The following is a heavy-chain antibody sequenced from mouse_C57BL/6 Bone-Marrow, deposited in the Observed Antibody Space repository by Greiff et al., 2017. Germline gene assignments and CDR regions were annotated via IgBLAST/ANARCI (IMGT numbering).Heavy chain of an antibody. CDR3: ARYWYYGSSYDYAMDY. CDR2: IHPNSGST. CDR1: GYTFTSYW. V-gene: IGHV1-64*01. D-gene: IGHD1-1*01. Sequence: QVQLKQPGAELVKPGASVKLSCKASGYTFTSYWMHWVKQRPGQGLEWIGMIHPNSGSTNYNEKFKSKATLTVDKSSSTAYMQLSSLTSEDSAVYYCARYWYYGSSYDYAMDYWGQGTSVTVSS. J-gene: IGHJ4*01.